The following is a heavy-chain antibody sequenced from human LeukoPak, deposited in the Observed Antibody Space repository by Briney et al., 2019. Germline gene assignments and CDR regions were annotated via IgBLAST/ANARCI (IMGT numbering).Heavy chain of an antibody. CDR1: GFSFRSYE. J-gene: IGHJ3*01. Sequence: GGSLRLSCAASGFSFRSYEMNWVRQAPGKGLEWVSFISSGGTTIYYADSVKGRFTISRDNTNNALYLQMNSLRDKDMYISECARVRDLGGTSDGFDVWGKGTMVTVSS. CDR3: ARVRDLGGTSDGFDV. D-gene: IGHD1-7*01. CDR2: ISSGGTTI. V-gene: IGHV3-48*03.